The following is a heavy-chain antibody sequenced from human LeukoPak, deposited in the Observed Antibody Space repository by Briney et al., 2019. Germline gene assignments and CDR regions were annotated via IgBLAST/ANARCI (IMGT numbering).Heavy chain of an antibody. CDR2: ISSSGTTI. Sequence: GGSLRLSCAASGFTFSNYAMSWVRQAPGKGLEWVSYISSSGTTISYTDSVKGRFTISRDNAKNSLYLQMNSLRAEDTAVYYCARDYRSTFDYWGQGTLVTVSS. J-gene: IGHJ4*02. D-gene: IGHD1-26*01. CDR1: GFTFSNYA. V-gene: IGHV3-11*01. CDR3: ARDYRSTFDY.